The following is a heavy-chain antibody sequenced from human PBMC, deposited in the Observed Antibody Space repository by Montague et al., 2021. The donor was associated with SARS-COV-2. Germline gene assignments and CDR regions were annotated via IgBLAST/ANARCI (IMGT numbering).Heavy chain of an antibody. CDR3: ARMWAAAVHFDY. J-gene: IGHJ4*02. V-gene: IGHV2-70*11. D-gene: IGHD6-13*01. CDR1: GFSLSTSGMC. Sequence: PALVKPTQTLTLTCTFSGFSLSTSGMCVSWIRQPPGKALEWLARXDWDDDKYYSTSLKTRLTISKDTSKNQVVLTMTNMDPVDTATYYCARMWAAAVHFDYWGQGTLVTVSS. CDR2: XDWDDDK.